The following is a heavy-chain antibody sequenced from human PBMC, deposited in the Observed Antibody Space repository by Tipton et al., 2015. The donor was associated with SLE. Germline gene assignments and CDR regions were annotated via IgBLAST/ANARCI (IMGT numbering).Heavy chain of an antibody. D-gene: IGHD3-22*01. CDR2: ISSSSSTI. Sequence: SLRLSCAASGFTFSSYAMSWVRQAPGKGLEWVSYISSSSSTIYYADSVKGRFTISRGNSKNTLYLQMNSLRAEDTAVYYCAKDGAPYYYDSSAFDIWGQGTKVTVSS. V-gene: IGHV3-48*01. CDR1: GFTFSSYA. J-gene: IGHJ3*02. CDR3: AKDGAPYYYDSSAFDI.